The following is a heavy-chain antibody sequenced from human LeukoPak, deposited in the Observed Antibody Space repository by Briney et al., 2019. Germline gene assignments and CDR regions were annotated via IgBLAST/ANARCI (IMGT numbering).Heavy chain of an antibody. J-gene: IGHJ4*02. CDR1: GFTFSSYA. D-gene: IGHD6-13*01. CDR2: ISGSGGST. V-gene: IGHV3-23*01. Sequence: PGGSLRLSCAASGFTFSSYAMSWVRQAPGKGLEWVSAISGSGGSTYYADSVKGRFTISRDNSKNTPYLQMNSLRAEDTAVYYCAKDIDSSSWSRNYYDYWGQGTLVTVSS. CDR3: AKDIDSSSWSRNYYDY.